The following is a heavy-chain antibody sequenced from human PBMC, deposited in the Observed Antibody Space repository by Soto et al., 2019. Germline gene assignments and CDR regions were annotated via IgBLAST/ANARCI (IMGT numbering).Heavy chain of an antibody. Sequence: GGSLRLSCAASGFTFSSYGMHWVRQAPGKGLEWVAVIWYDGSNKYYADSVKGRFTISRDNSKNTLYLQMNSLRAEDTAVYYCAREHPHVQDVSYYFDYWGQGTLVTVSS. CDR2: IWYDGSNK. CDR3: AREHPHVQDVSYYFDY. CDR1: GFTFSSYG. V-gene: IGHV3-33*01. J-gene: IGHJ4*02.